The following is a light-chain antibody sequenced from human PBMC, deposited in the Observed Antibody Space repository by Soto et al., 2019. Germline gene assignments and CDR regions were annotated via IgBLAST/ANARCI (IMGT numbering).Light chain of an antibody. J-gene: IGLJ2*01. CDR1: SSNIGDYH. Sequence: QSVLTQPPSASGTPGQRVTISCSGSSSNIGDYHVHWYQQLPGAAPKLLIYEVFKRPSEIPARFSASKSGNTASLIVSGLQPEDEAEYFCSSFADGFNVVFGGGTKVTVL. CDR2: EVF. CDR3: SSFADGFNVV. V-gene: IGLV1-44*01.